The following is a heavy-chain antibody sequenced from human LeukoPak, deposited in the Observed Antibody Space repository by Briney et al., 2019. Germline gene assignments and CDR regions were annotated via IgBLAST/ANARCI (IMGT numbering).Heavy chain of an antibody. CDR2: ISGSGSST. J-gene: IGHJ4*02. Sequence: GGSLRLSRAASGFSFSNYAMSWVRQAPGKGLEWVSGISGSGSSTYYADSVKGRFTISRNNSKNTLYLQMNSLRAEDTAIYYCAKSVDTTMVWNYWGQGTLVTVSS. CDR1: GFSFSNYA. D-gene: IGHD5-18*01. V-gene: IGHV3-23*01. CDR3: AKSVDTTMVWNY.